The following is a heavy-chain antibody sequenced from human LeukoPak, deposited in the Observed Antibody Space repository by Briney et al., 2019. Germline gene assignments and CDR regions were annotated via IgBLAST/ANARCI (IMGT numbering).Heavy chain of an antibody. CDR2: IHYSGTT. Sequence: SSETLSLTCTVSDGSISGYYWSWIRQPPGKGLEWIGYIHYSGTTNYTPSLKSRVTISVDTSKSQLSLKLSSVTAADTAVYYCARDYGGKFDYWGQGTLVTVSS. D-gene: IGHD4/OR15-4a*01. CDR1: DGSISGYY. CDR3: ARDYGGKFDY. J-gene: IGHJ4*02. V-gene: IGHV4-59*01.